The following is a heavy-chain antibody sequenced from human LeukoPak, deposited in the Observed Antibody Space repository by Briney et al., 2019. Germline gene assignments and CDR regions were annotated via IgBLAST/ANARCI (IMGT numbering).Heavy chain of an antibody. J-gene: IGHJ4*02. D-gene: IGHD3-9*01. CDR2: TNPNSGGT. Sequence: ASVKVSCKASGYTFTGYYMHWVRQAPGQGLEWMGWTNPNSGGTNYAQKFQGWVTMTRDTSISTAYMELSRLRSDDTAVYYCARQYYDILTGYYNFDYWGQGTLVTVSS. V-gene: IGHV1-2*04. CDR1: GYTFTGYY. CDR3: ARQYYDILTGYYNFDY.